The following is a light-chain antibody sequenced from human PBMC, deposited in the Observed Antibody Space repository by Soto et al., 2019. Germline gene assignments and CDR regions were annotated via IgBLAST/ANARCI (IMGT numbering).Light chain of an antibody. CDR1: SSDVGAYNF. CDR2: EVT. CDR3: SSYTTSAPYV. Sequence: LTQPASVSGSPGQSITISCTGTSSDVGAYNFVSWYQHHPGRAPKLIIYEVTIRPSGVSNRFSGSKSGNTASLTISGLQAEDEADYYCSSYTTSAPYVFGSGTKVTLL. V-gene: IGLV2-14*01. J-gene: IGLJ1*01.